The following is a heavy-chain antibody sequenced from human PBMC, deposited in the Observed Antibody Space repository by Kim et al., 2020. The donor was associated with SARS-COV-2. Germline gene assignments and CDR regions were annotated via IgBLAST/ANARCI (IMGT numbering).Heavy chain of an antibody. V-gene: IGHV1-69*13. J-gene: IGHJ6*02. CDR3: ARARGRLLEWNYYYGMDV. D-gene: IGHD3-3*01. CDR2: IIPIFGTA. CDR1: GGTFSSYA. Sequence: SVKVSCKASGGTFSSYAISWVRQAPGQGLEWMGGIIPIFGTANYAQKFQGRVTITADESTSTAYMELSSLRSEDTAVYYCARARGRLLEWNYYYGMDVWGQGTTVTVSS.